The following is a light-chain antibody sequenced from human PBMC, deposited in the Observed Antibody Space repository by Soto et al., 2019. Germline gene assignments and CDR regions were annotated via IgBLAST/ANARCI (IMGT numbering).Light chain of an antibody. CDR2: EVT. Sequence: QSVLTQPAAVSGSPGQSITISCTGTSSDVGSYNLVSWYQQHPGKAPKLMIYEVTKRPSGVSNRFSGSKSGNTASLTISGLQAEDEADYYCCSYAGSRPFVFGTGTKVTV. V-gene: IGLV2-23*02. CDR3: CSYAGSRPFV. CDR1: SSDVGSYNL. J-gene: IGLJ1*01.